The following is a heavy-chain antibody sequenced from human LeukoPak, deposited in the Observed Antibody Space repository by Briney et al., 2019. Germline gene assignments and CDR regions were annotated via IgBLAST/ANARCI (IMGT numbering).Heavy chain of an antibody. CDR1: GFTFSSFW. J-gene: IGHJ4*02. CDR3: ARVDYYYDSSGYYYNGLDY. Sequence: PGGSQRLSCAASGFTFSSFWMHWVRQAPGKGLVWVAQINSDGSSANYADSVKGRFTISRDNAKNTLYLQMNSLRAEDTAVYYCARVDYYYDSSGYYYNGLDYWGQGTLVTVSS. D-gene: IGHD3-22*01. V-gene: IGHV3-74*01. CDR2: INSDGSSA.